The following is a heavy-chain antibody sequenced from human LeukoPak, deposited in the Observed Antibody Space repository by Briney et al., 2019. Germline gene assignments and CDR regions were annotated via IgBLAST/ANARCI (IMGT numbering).Heavy chain of an antibody. J-gene: IGHJ4*02. V-gene: IGHV3-21*01. D-gene: IGHD3-16*02. CDR3: AREPDVWGSYRPSDY. CDR1: GFTFSSYS. Sequence: PGGSLRLSCAASGFTFSSYSMNWVRQAPGKGLEWVSSISSSSSYIYYADSVKGRFTISRDNAKNSLYLQMNSLRAEDTAVYYCAREPDVWGSYRPSDYWGQGTLVTVSS. CDR2: ISSSSSYI.